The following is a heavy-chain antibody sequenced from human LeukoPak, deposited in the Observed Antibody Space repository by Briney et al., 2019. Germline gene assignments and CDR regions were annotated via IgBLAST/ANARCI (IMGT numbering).Heavy chain of an antibody. D-gene: IGHD6-25*01. CDR3: ARGQRLSNWFDP. V-gene: IGHV1-69*05. CDR2: IIPIFGTA. J-gene: IGHJ5*02. CDR1: GGTFSSYA. Sequence: GSSVKVSCKASGGTFSSYAISWVRQAPGQGLEWMGGIIPIFGTANYAQKFQGRVTMTRDTSTSTVYMELSSLRSEDTAVYYCARGQRLSNWFDPWGQGTLVTVSS.